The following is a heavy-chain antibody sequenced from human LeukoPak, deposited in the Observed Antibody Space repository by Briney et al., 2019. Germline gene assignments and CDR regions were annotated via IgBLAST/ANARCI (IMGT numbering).Heavy chain of an antibody. J-gene: IGHJ5*01. CDR3: ARGNRDFDS. V-gene: IGHV6-1*01. CDR1: GDSVSTNSAA. D-gene: IGHD2-21*02. CDR2: TYYRSKWYH. Sequence: SQTLSLTCAISGDSVSTNSAAWNWIRQSPSRGLEWLGRTYYRSKWYHDYAPSVQSRITINPDTSKNQFSLHPNSVTPEDTAVYYCARGNRDFDSWGQGTLVTVSS.